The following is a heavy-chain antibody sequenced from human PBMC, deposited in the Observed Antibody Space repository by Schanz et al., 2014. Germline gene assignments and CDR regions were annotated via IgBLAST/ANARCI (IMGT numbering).Heavy chain of an antibody. D-gene: IGHD3-10*01. V-gene: IGHV3-48*01. Sequence: EVQLVESGGGLVQPGGSLRLSCAASAFIFRSYSMHWVRQAPGKGLEWVSYISRSSSTIYYADSVRGRFTISRDNAKNALYLQMDSLRAEDTAVYYCARGIITMVRGGDVGAFDIWGQGTMVTVSS. J-gene: IGHJ3*02. CDR1: AFIFRSYS. CDR3: ARGIITMVRGGDVGAFDI. CDR2: ISRSSSTI.